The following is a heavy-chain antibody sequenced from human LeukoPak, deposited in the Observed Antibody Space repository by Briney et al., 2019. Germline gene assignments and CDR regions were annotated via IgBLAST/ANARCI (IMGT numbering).Heavy chain of an antibody. V-gene: IGHV3-23*01. J-gene: IGHJ6*02. Sequence: GGSLRLSCAASGFTFSSYAITWVRQAPGKGLEWVSAVSSNGAKTYYADSVKGRFTISRDNYKNMVFLQMNSLRAEDTAVYYCVRELASGWYLTDSSYFYGMDVWGQGTTVTVFS. CDR2: VSSNGAKT. CDR3: VRELASGWYLTDSSYFYGMDV. D-gene: IGHD6-19*01. CDR1: GFTFSSYA.